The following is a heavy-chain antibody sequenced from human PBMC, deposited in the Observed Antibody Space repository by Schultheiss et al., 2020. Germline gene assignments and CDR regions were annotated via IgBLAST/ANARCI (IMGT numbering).Heavy chain of an antibody. J-gene: IGHJ4*02. V-gene: IGHV4-34*01. D-gene: IGHD6-19*01. CDR2: INHSGST. CDR3: ARGPPPYSSGWYPYYFDY. Sequence: SETLSLTCAVYGGSFSGYYWSWIRQPPGKGLEWIGEINHSGSTNYNPSLKSRVTISVDTSKNQFSLKLSSVTAADTAVYYCARGPPPYSSGWYPYYFDYWGQGTLVTVSS. CDR1: GGSFSGYY.